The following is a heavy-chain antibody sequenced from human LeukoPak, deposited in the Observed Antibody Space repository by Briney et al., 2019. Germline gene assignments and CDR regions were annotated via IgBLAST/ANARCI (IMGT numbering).Heavy chain of an antibody. D-gene: IGHD1-26*01. CDR3: ARARSGSYAYFDY. CDR1: GFTFSTYA. V-gene: IGHV3-30-3*01. Sequence: GGSLRLSCAASGFTFSTYAMCWVRQAPGMGLEWMGIISYDGTNKYYADSVKGRLTVSRENSKNTVYPQRNSLRPEDTAVYYCARARSGSYAYFDYWGQGTLVTVSS. CDR2: ISYDGTNK. J-gene: IGHJ4*02.